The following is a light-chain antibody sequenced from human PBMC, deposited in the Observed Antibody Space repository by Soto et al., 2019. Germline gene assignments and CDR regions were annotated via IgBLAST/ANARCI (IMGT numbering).Light chain of an antibody. CDR1: SSDVGGYNS. CDR3: SSYSGSINVV. J-gene: IGLJ2*01. V-gene: IGLV2-8*01. CDR2: AVR. Sequence: QSALTQPPSASGYPGQSVTISCTGTSSDVGGYNSVSWYQHHLGKAPKLMIYAVRRRPSRVPDRFSGSKSGNTASLTVSGLQAEDEDDYYCSSYSGSINVVFGGGTKLTVL.